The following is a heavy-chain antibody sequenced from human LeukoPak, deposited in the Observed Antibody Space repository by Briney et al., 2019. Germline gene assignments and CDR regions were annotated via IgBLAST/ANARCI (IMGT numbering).Heavy chain of an antibody. CDR1: GFTFSTYA. Sequence: SGGSLRLSCAASGFTFSTYAMSWVRQAPGKGLEWVSAISGSGGSTYYADSVKGRFTISRDNSKNTLYLQMNSLRAEDTAVYYCAKDCSGGDCRDAFDIWGQGTMVTVSS. J-gene: IGHJ3*02. CDR2: ISGSGGST. D-gene: IGHD2-21*02. CDR3: AKDCSGGDCRDAFDI. V-gene: IGHV3-23*01.